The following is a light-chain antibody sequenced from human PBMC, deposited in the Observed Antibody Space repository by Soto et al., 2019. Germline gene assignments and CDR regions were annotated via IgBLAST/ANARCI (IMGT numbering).Light chain of an antibody. V-gene: IGLV2-8*01. CDR2: EVT. Sequence: QSVLTQHASVSGSPGQSITISCTGTSSDVGGYDYVSWYQQHPGKAPKLMIYEVTIRPSGVSDRFSGSKSGNTASLTVSGLQAEDEADYYCSSYPGGNPSYVLGNGTKVTVL. CDR3: SSYPGGNPSYV. CDR1: SSDVGGYDY. J-gene: IGLJ1*01.